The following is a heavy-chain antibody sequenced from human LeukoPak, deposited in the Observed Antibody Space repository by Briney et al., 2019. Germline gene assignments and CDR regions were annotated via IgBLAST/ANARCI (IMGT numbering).Heavy chain of an antibody. CDR2: IIGDGSVT. D-gene: IGHD2-21*02. CDR1: GFTFSGSW. CDR3: ARFVMVTAGDY. J-gene: IGHJ4*02. Sequence: GGSLRLSCAASGFTFSGSWMHWVRQTPGKGLVWVSRIIGDGSVTSYADSVKGRFTISRDNAKNTVYLQMNSLRDEDTAVYYCARFVMVTAGDYWGQGTLVTVSS. V-gene: IGHV3-74*01.